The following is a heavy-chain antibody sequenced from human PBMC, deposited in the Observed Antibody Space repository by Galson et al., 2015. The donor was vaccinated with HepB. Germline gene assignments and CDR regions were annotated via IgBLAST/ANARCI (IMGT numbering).Heavy chain of an antibody. CDR3: ARGPSKHQLLRGAVDL. CDR2: INTFGST. J-gene: IGHJ5*02. Sequence: SLTCAVDGGSFSGYYWSWIRQPPGKGLEWIGAINTFGSTNFNPSLKPRVTLSKDTSNKQFSLKLTSVTAADTAVYFCARGPSKHQLLRGAVDLWGQGTLVTVSS. CDR1: GGSFSGYY. V-gene: IGHV4-34*01. D-gene: IGHD1-26*01.